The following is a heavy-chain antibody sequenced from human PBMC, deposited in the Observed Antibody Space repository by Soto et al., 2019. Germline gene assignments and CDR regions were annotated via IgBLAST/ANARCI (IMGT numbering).Heavy chain of an antibody. CDR3: AADPYYDFWSGYPLPNWFDP. CDR2: IVVGSGNT. D-gene: IGHD3-3*01. CDR1: GFTFTSSA. Sequence: SVKVSCKASGFTFTSSAMQWVRQARGQRLEWIGWIVVGSGNTNYAQKFQERVTITRDMSTSTAYMELSSLRSEDTAVYYCAADPYYDFWSGYPLPNWFDPWGQGTLVTVSS. J-gene: IGHJ5*02. V-gene: IGHV1-58*02.